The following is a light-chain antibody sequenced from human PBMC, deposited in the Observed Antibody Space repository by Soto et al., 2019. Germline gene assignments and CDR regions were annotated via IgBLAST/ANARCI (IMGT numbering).Light chain of an antibody. CDR2: YDD. J-gene: IGLJ2*01. CDR3: AAWDDSLNGPV. V-gene: IGLV1-36*01. Sequence: QSVLTQPPSVSEAPRQRVTISCSGSSSNIGNKAVNWYQQLPGKAPKLLIYYDDLLPSGVSDRFSGSKSGTSASLAISGLQSEDEADYYCAAWDDSLNGPVFGGETKLTVL. CDR1: SSNIGNKA.